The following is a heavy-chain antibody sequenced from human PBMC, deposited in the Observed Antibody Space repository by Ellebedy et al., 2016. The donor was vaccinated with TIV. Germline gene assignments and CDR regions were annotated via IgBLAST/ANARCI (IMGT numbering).Heavy chain of an antibody. CDR1: GYTFTNYG. CDR3: ARDRRSSGWYSYYYGMDV. V-gene: IGHV1-18*01. D-gene: IGHD6-25*01. J-gene: IGHJ6*02. Sequence: AASVKVSCKASGYTFTNYGISWVRQAPGQGLEWMGWISVFNGNTKYAHKLQGRVTMTADTSTSTAYMELRSLRSDDTAVYYCARDRRSSGWYSYYYGMDVWGQGTTVTVSS. CDR2: ISVFNGNT.